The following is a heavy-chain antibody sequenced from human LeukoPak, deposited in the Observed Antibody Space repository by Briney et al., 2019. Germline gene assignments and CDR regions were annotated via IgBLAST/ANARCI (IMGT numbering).Heavy chain of an antibody. V-gene: IGHV1-3*01. J-gene: IGHJ6*02. CDR1: GYTFTSYA. D-gene: IGHD1-26*01. CDR3: ARGLDVGAPPDYYYYGMDV. Sequence: ASVKVSCKASGYTFTSYAMHWVRQAPGQRLECMGWINAGNGNTKYSQKFQGRVTITRDTSASTAYMELSSLRSEDTAVYYCARGLDVGAPPDYYYYGMDVWGQGTTVTVSS. CDR2: INAGNGNT.